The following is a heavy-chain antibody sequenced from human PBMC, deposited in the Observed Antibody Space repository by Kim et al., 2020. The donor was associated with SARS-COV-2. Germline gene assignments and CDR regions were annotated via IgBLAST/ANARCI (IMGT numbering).Heavy chain of an antibody. CDR2: FYYSGST. J-gene: IGHJ4*02. Sequence: SETLSLTCAVSGGSISSSSYYWVWNRQPPGKGLEWIGSFYYSGSTYYNPSLRSRATISVDTSKNQFSLKLSPVTAADTAVYYCARDTHYYGSGSRFDYWGQGTLVTVSS. CDR1: GGSISSSSYY. V-gene: IGHV4-39*01. CDR3: ARDTHYYGSGSRFDY. D-gene: IGHD3-10*01.